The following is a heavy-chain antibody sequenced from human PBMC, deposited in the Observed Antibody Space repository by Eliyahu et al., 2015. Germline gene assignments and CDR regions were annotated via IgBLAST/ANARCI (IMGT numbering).Heavy chain of an antibody. J-gene: IGHJ3*02. D-gene: IGHD5-12*01. CDR2: IYYSGTT. CDR1: GGSISSYY. V-gene: IGHV4-59*08. CDR3: ARQGGWRAAFGI. Sequence: QVXLQXSGPGLVKPSETLSLTCTVSGGSISSYYWXWXRXPXGKGLEWIGYIYYSGTTNSSPSLKSRVTISVDASKNEVSLNLNSVTAADTAVYYCARQGGWRAAFGIWGQGTMVTVSS.